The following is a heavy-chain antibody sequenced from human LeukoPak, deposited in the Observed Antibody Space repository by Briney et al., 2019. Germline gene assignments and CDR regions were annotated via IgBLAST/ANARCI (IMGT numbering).Heavy chain of an antibody. J-gene: IGHJ4*02. CDR1: GGSISSSNW. V-gene: IGHV4-4*02. Sequence: PSGTLSLTCAVSGGSISSSNWWSWVRQPPGKGLEWIGEIYHSGSTNYNPSLKSRVTISVDKSKNQFSLKLSSVTAADRAVYYCARDQAAVAGALDYWGQGTLVTVSS. CDR3: ARDQAAVAGALDY. D-gene: IGHD6-19*01. CDR2: IYHSGST.